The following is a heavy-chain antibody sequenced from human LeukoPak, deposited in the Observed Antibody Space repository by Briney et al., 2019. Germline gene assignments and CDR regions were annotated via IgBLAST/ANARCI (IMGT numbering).Heavy chain of an antibody. CDR3: ARARSSYGYGDAFDI. CDR2: IKQDGSEK. CDR1: GFTFSSYW. J-gene: IGHJ3*02. D-gene: IGHD5-18*01. V-gene: IGHV3-7*01. Sequence: GGSLRLSCAASGFTFSSYWMSWVCQAPGKGLEWVANIKQDGSEKYYVDSVKGRFTISRDNSKNTLYLQMNSLRAEDTAVYYCARARSSYGYGDAFDIWGQGTMVTVSS.